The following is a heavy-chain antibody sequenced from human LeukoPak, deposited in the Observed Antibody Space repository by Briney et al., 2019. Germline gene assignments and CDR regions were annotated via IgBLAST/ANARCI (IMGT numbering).Heavy chain of an antibody. D-gene: IGHD4-17*01. J-gene: IGHJ4*02. V-gene: IGHV3-48*02. Sequence: PGGSLRLSCAASGFTFSSYSMNWVRQARGKGLEWVSYISSSSSTIYYADSVKGRFTISGDIAKNSLYLQMNSLRDEDTAVYYCARGLTVTLALYYWGQGTLVTVSS. CDR1: GFTFSSYS. CDR3: ARGLTVTLALYY. CDR2: ISSSSSTI.